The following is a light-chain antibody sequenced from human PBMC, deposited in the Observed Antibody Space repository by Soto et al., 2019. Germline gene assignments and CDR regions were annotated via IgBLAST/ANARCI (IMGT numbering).Light chain of an antibody. CDR2: DTS. J-gene: IGLJ3*02. Sequence: QAVVTQEPSLTVSPGWTVTLTCGSNTGSVTGGHYPYWFQQMPGQVPRTLIYDTSNKHSWTPARFSGSLLGGKAALTLSGELPEDEADYYCLLFYGTGRVFVGGTKVTVL. CDR3: LLFYGTGRV. CDR1: TGSVTGGHY. V-gene: IGLV7-46*01.